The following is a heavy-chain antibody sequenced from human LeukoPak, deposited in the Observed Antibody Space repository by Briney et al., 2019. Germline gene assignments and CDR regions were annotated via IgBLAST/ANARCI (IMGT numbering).Heavy chain of an antibody. Sequence: SETPSLTCTVSGDSITRYYWSWIRQPPGKGLEWIGYINNSGGTSYNPSLKSRVTISLDTSKNQFSLKLNSVTTTDTAVYYCARHGVPSGYYYGSGRTQDWFDPWGQGTLVTVSS. J-gene: IGHJ5*02. V-gene: IGHV4-59*08. CDR3: ARHGVPSGYYYGSGRTQDWFDP. CDR2: INNSGGT. CDR1: GDSITRYY. D-gene: IGHD3-10*01.